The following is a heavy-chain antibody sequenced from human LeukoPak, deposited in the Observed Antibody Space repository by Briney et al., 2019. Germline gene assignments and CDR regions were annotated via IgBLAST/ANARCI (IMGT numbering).Heavy chain of an antibody. CDR3: ATYYYASGSYTITFAY. D-gene: IGHD3-10*01. J-gene: IGHJ4*02. CDR2: IRTSGGNI. Sequence: WGSLRLSCAVSGGSFSSYCMSWVRQAPGKGLEWIGTIRTSGGNIYYAYSVKGRFTISDANSKNTPYRQMNGLAAEEAALYYCATYYYASGSYTITFAYWGPGTLVTASS. CDR1: GGSFSSYC. V-gene: IGHV3-23*01.